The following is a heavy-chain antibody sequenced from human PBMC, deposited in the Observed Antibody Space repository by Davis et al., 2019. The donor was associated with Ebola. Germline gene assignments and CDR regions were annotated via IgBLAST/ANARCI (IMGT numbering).Heavy chain of an antibody. Sequence: GESLKISCAASGFTFSSYWMTWVRQAPGKGLEWVASIKQDGSEKYYVDSVKCRFTISRDNAKNSLYLQMNSLRAGDTAVYYCARGIAAHTYWGQGTLVTVSS. CDR1: GFTFSSYW. CDR3: ARGIAAHTY. CDR2: IKQDGSEK. J-gene: IGHJ4*02. D-gene: IGHD6-6*01. V-gene: IGHV3-7*03.